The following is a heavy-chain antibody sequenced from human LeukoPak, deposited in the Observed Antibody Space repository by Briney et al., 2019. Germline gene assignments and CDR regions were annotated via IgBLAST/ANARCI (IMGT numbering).Heavy chain of an antibody. CDR3: ARRRFLEWLSSYYSYYMDV. V-gene: IGHV4-34*01. D-gene: IGHD3-3*01. Sequence: PSETLSLTCAVYGGSFSGYYWSWIRQPPGKGLEWIGEINHSGSTNYNPSLKSRVTISVDTSKNQFYLKLSSVTAADTAVYYCARRRFLEWLSSYYSYYMDVWRKGTTLTVCS. J-gene: IGHJ6*03. CDR2: INHSGST. CDR1: GGSFSGYY.